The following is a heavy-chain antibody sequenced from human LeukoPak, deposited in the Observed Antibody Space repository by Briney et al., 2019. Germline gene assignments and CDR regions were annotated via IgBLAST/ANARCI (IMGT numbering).Heavy chain of an antibody. V-gene: IGHV4-34*01. D-gene: IGHD6-13*01. CDR3: ARGGAAGTLYDY. J-gene: IGHJ4*02. CDR1: GGSFSGYY. CDR2: INHSGST. Sequence: SETLSLTCAVYGGSFSGYYWSWIRQPPGKGLEWIGEINHSGSTNYNPSLKNRVTISVDTSKNQFSLKLSSVTAADTAAYYCARGGAAGTLYDYWGQGTLVTVSS.